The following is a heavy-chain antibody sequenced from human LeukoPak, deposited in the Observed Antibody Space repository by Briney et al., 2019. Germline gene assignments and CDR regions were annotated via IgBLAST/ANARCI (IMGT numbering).Heavy chain of an antibody. CDR3: ARDSGSGEFDY. CDR1: GYIFTGYY. Sequence: ASVTVSCKASGYIFTGYYMHWVRQAPGQGLEWMGWINPNSGGTKYAQQFQGRVTMTRDTSISTAYMELSRLRSDDTAVYYCARDSGSGEFDYWGQGTLVTVSS. CDR2: INPNSGGT. D-gene: IGHD1-14*01. V-gene: IGHV1-2*02. J-gene: IGHJ4*02.